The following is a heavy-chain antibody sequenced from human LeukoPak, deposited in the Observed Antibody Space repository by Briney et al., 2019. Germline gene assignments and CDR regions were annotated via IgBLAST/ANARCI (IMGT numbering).Heavy chain of an antibody. CDR2: IHISGTT. D-gene: IGHD5-12*01. J-gene: IGHJ4*02. Sequence: SETLSLTCTVSGVSIGNYYWSWIRQSAGKGLEWIGRIHISGTTNYSPSLKSRVTMSVDPSKNQFSLKLRSVTAADTAVYYCARVSGYDWESFYDYWGQGTLVTVSS. CDR3: ARVSGYDWESFYDY. V-gene: IGHV4-4*07. CDR1: GVSIGNYY.